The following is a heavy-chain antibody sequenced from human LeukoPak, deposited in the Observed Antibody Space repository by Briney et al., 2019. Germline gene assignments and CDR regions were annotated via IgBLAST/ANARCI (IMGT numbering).Heavy chain of an antibody. CDR1: GFTFSSYA. CDR3: ARTTTPHYYGSGSYALGY. D-gene: IGHD3-10*01. V-gene: IGHV3-23*01. CDR2: ISGSGGST. J-gene: IGHJ4*02. Sequence: GGSLRLSCAASGFTFSSYAMSWVRQAPGKGLEWVSAISGSGGSTYYADSVKGRFTISRDNSKNTLYLQMSSLSAEDTAVYYCARTTTPHYYGSGSYALGYWGQGTLVTVPS.